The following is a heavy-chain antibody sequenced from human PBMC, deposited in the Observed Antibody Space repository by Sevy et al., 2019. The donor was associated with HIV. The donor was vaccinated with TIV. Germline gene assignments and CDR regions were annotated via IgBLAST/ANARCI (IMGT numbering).Heavy chain of an antibody. CDR3: ARGVGYSHGLYYFDY. Sequence: GGSLRLSCAASGFTISSTYMSWVRQAPGKGLEWVSVIYSGGNTYYADSVKGRFTISRDNSENTLYLQMNSLRDEDTAVYYCARGVGYSHGLYYFDYWGQGTLVIVSS. CDR2: IYSGGNT. D-gene: IGHD5-18*01. CDR1: GFTISSTY. J-gene: IGHJ4*02. V-gene: IGHV3-53*01.